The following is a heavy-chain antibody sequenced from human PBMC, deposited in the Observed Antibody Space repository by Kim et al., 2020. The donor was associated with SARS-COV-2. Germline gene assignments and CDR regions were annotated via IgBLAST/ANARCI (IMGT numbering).Heavy chain of an antibody. Sequence: GGSLRLSCAASGFTFSNLWMSWVRQAPGKGLEWVGRIKSKVNGGTADYAAPLKSRFTISRDDSKNTLYLQMNSLKTEDTAVYYCATDAPHSGGSCYLYWGQGTPVTVSS. CDR2: IKSKVNGGTA. CDR1: GFTFSNLW. CDR3: ATDAPHSGGSCYLY. J-gene: IGHJ4*02. D-gene: IGHD2-15*01. V-gene: IGHV3-15*01.